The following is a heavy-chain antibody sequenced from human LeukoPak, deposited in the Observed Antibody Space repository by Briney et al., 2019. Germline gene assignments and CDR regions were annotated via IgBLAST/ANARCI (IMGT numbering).Heavy chain of an antibody. CDR3: TRLRYYYDSNDAFDI. CDR2: IRSKANNYAT. V-gene: IGHV3-73*01. Sequence: GGSLRLSCAASGFTFSGSAMHWVRQASGKGLEWVGRIRSKANNYATAYAALVTGRFTISREDSENTAYLQMNSLKTEDTAVYYCTRLRYYYDSNDAFDIWGQGTMVTVSS. J-gene: IGHJ3*02. CDR1: GFTFSGSA. D-gene: IGHD3-22*01.